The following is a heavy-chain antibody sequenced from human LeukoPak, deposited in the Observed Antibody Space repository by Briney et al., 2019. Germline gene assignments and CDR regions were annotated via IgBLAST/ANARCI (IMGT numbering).Heavy chain of an antibody. Sequence: GGSLRLSCAASGFTFSNYGMHWVRQAPGKGLEWVAVISYDGSNKYYADSVKGRFTISRDNSKNTLYLQMNSLRAEDTAVYYCAKDKAAMTLYYYYMDVWGKGTTVTISS. CDR2: ISYDGSNK. V-gene: IGHV3-30*18. J-gene: IGHJ6*03. CDR3: AKDKAAMTLYYYYMDV. CDR1: GFTFSNYG. D-gene: IGHD5-18*01.